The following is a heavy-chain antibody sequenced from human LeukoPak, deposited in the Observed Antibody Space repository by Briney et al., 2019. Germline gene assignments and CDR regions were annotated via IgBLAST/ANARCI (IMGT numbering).Heavy chain of an antibody. CDR3: VRAAPRDCSPASCSLFDT. CDR1: GFTVSSNY. J-gene: IGHJ4*02. Sequence: GGSLRLSCAASGFTVSSNYMSWVRRAPRKGLEWVSTIMIGGDGKHYADSVKGRFTISRDRSESTLYLQMNGLRGDDTAVYYCVRAAPRDCSPASCSLFDTWGQGTLVTVSS. D-gene: IGHD2-2*01. V-gene: IGHV3-53*01. CDR2: MIGGDGK.